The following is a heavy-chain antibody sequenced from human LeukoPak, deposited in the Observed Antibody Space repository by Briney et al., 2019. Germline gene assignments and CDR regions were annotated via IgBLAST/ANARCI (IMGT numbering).Heavy chain of an antibody. J-gene: IGHJ4*02. V-gene: IGHV4-59*01. CDR1: GGSISSYY. D-gene: IGHD2-15*01. CDR2: IYYSGST. Sequence: SETLSLTCTVSGGSISSYYWSWIRRPPGKGLEWIGYIYYSGSTNYNPSLKSRVTISVDTSKNQFSLKLSSVTAADTAVYYCARVRGSKVDYWGQGTLVTVSS. CDR3: ARVRGSKVDY.